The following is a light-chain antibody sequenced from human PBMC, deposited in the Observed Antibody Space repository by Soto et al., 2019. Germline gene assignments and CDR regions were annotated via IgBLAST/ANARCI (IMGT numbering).Light chain of an antibody. CDR2: KTS. CDR1: QSIDSS. Sequence: DFQMTQSPSTLSASIGDGVTISCLASQSIDSSLAWYQQKPGRAPKVIITKTSILEGGVPSRFRGSVSGTEFTLTITNLQPEDFETYYCQQYKDSPLTFGGGTKVDIK. CDR3: QQYKDSPLT. V-gene: IGKV1-5*03. J-gene: IGKJ4*01.